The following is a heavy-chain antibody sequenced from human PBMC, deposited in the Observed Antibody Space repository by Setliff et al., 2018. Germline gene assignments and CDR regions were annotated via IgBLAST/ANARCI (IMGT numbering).Heavy chain of an antibody. CDR1: GYTFANYG. CDR3: SRLVRYCSATTCQRASGAEV. CDR2: ISGYTGNT. Sequence: ASVKVSCKASGYTFANYGVTWVRQAPGQGLEWMGWISGYTGNTNYAQKLQGRVSMTTDTSTNTAYMELSNLRYDDTAIYYCSRLVRYCSATTCQRASGAEVWGQGTLGTVS. V-gene: IGHV1-18*01. D-gene: IGHD2-8*02. J-gene: IGHJ4*02.